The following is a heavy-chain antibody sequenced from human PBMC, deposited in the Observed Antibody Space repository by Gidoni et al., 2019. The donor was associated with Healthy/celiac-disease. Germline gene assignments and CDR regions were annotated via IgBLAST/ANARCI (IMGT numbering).Heavy chain of an antibody. CDR3: ARRGGPRITMIVVVLKHKYYFDY. J-gene: IGHJ4*02. V-gene: IGHV4-34*01. CDR1: GGSFSGYY. CDR2: INHSGST. Sequence: QVQLQQWGAGLLKPSETLSLTCAVYGGSFSGYYWSWIRQPPGKGLEWIGEINHSGSTNYNPSLKSRVTISVDTSKNQFSLKLSSVTAADTAVYYCARRGGPRITMIVVVLKHKYYFDYWGQGTLVTVSS. D-gene: IGHD3-22*01.